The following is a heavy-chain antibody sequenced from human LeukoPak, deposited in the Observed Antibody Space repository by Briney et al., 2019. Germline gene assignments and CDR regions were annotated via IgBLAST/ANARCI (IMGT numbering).Heavy chain of an antibody. J-gene: IGHJ4*02. V-gene: IGHV4-31*03. Sequence: PSETLSLTCTVSGGSISSGGYYWSWIRQHPGKGLEWIGYIYYSGSTYYNPSLKSRVTISVDTSKNQFSLKLSSVTAADTAVYYCARTGKSSSWYVDYWGQGTLVTVSS. CDR3: ARTGKSSSWYVDY. D-gene: IGHD6-13*01. CDR1: GGSISSGGYY. CDR2: IYYSGST.